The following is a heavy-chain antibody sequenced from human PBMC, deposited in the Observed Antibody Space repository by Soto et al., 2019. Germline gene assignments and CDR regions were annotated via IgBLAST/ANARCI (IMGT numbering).Heavy chain of an antibody. D-gene: IGHD3-3*01. Sequence: SETLSLTCTVSGGSISSGGYYWSWIRQHPGKGLEWIGYIYYSGSTYYNPSLKSRVTISVDRSKNQFSLKLSSVTAADTAVYYCAREPAYYDFWSGYRNYYGMDVWGQGTTVTVSS. CDR2: IYYSGST. CDR3: AREPAYYDFWSGYRNYYGMDV. V-gene: IGHV4-31*03. J-gene: IGHJ6*02. CDR1: GGSISSGGYY.